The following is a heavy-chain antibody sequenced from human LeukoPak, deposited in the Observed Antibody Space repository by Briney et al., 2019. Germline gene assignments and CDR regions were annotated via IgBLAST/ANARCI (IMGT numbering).Heavy chain of an antibody. V-gene: IGHV1-2*02. Sequence: ASVKVSCKASGYTFTSYYMHWVRQAPGQGLEWMGWINPKSGGTSYAQKFQGRVTMTRDTSITTAYMELNRLRSDDTAVYYCVPSNSFEFYFDYWGQGTLVTVSS. CDR1: GYTFTSYY. CDR3: VPSNSFEFYFDY. D-gene: IGHD3-16*01. J-gene: IGHJ4*02. CDR2: INPKSGGT.